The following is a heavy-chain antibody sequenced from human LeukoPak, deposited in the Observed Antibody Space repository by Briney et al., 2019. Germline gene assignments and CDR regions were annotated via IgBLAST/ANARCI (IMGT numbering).Heavy chain of an antibody. D-gene: IGHD6-19*01. CDR2: IIPIFGTA. CDR1: GGTFSSYA. J-gene: IGHJ5*02. V-gene: IGHV1-69*13. Sequence: SVTVSCKASGGTFSSYAISWVRQAPGQGLEWMGGIIPIFGTANYAQKFQGRVTITADESTSTAYMELSSLRSEDTAVYYCARVPPRREGFIAVAGTGWFDPWGQGTLVTVSS. CDR3: ARVPPRREGFIAVAGTGWFDP.